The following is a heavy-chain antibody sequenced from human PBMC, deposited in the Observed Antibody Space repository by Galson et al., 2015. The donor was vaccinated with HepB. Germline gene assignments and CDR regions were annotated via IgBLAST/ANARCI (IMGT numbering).Heavy chain of an antibody. CDR1: GFTFNNAW. J-gene: IGHJ5*02. D-gene: IGHD2-2*01. V-gene: IGHV3-15*01. Sequence: SLRLSCAASGFTFNNAWMNWVRQAPGKGLEWVGRIKSKTDGATTEYAAPVKGRFTISRDDSRNTLYLQMNSLGTDDTAVYYCTTDVYFSSYWSWLDPWGQGTLVTVSS. CDR2: IKSKTDGATT. CDR3: TTDVYFSSYWSWLDP.